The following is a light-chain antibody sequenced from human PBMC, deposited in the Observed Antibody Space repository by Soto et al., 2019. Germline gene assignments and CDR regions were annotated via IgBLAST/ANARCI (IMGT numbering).Light chain of an antibody. CDR2: GAS. CDR1: QRVSSNY. J-gene: IGKJ2*01. Sequence: IELTQSPGTLSLSPGERATLSCRASQRVSSNYVAWYQNKPGQAPRLLIHGASIRASGLPDWFSGSGSGTYFTLTISRLEHEDFAVYYCHQYGTLPYAFGQGTKLQIK. V-gene: IGKV3-20*01. CDR3: HQYGTLPYA.